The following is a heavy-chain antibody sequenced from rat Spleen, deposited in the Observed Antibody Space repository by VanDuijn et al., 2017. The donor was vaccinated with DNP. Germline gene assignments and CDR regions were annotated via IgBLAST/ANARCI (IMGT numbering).Heavy chain of an antibody. J-gene: IGHJ2*01. CDR1: GFTFSDYN. CDR3: ATRILLHGYFDY. D-gene: IGHD1-1*01. CDR2: IIYDGSRT. Sequence: EVQLVESGGGLVQPGRSLKLSCAASGFTFSDYNMAWVRQAPKKGLEWVATIIYDGSRTYYRDSVKGRFTISRDNAKSTLYLQMDSLRSEDTATYYCATRILLHGYFDYWGQGVMVTVSS. V-gene: IGHV5S10*01.